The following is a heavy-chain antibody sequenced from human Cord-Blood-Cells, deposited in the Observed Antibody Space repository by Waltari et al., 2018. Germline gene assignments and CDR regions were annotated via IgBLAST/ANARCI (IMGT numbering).Heavy chain of an antibody. CDR3: ARHGNWYFDL. Sequence: GLVKPSETLSLTCTVSGGSISSSSYYWGWIRQPPGKGLEWIGSIYYSGSTYYNPSLKSRVTISVDTSKNQFSMKLSSVTAADTAVYYCARHGNWYFDLWGRGTLVTVSS. D-gene: IGHD1-26*01. V-gene: IGHV4-39*07. CDR2: IYYSGST. CDR1: GGSISSSSYY. J-gene: IGHJ2*01.